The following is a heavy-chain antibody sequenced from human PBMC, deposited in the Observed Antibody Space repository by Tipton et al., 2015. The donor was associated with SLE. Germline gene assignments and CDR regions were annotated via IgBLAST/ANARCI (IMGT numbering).Heavy chain of an antibody. CDR2: IKQDGNEK. V-gene: IGHV3-7*03. Sequence: GSLRLSCAGSGFTFSTYWMSWVRQAPGKGLEWVANIKQDGNEKYYVDSVKGRFTISRDNSKNTVYLHMNSLRADDTAIYYCASASWNYGFFDYWGQGTLVTVSS. D-gene: IGHD1-7*01. CDR1: GFTFSTYW. CDR3: ASASWNYGFFDY. J-gene: IGHJ4*02.